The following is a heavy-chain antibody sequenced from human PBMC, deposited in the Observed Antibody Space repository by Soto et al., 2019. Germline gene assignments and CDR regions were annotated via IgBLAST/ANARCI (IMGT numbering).Heavy chain of an antibody. CDR1: GGSFSGYY. CDR2: INHSGST. D-gene: IGHD5-18*01. J-gene: IGHJ6*02. CDR3: ARGEGYSRYYYYGMDV. Sequence: PSETLSLTCAVYGGSFSGYYWSWIRQPPGKGLEWIGEINHSGSTNYNPSLKSRVTISVDTSKNQFSLKLSSVTAADTAVYYCARGEGYSRYYYYGMDVWGQGTTVTVSS. V-gene: IGHV4-34*01.